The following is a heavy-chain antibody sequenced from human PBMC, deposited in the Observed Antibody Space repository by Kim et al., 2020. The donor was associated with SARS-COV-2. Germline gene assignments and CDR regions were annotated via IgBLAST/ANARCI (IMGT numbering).Heavy chain of an antibody. J-gene: IGHJ5*02. CDR2: ISYNGGT. CDR1: GGSISSSAYY. D-gene: IGHD1-1*01. Sequence: SETLSLTCTVSGGSISSSAYYWGWIRQPPGKGLEWIGTISYNGGTYYNPSLKSRITISMDTSKNQFSLKLHSMTAADTAGYFWASSRNDSDRRMFDPWGQGTLVTVSS. CDR3: ASSRNDSDRRMFDP. V-gene: IGHV4-39*07.